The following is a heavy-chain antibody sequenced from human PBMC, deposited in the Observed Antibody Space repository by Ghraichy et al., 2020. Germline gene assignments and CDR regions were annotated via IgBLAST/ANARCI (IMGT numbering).Heavy chain of an antibody. D-gene: IGHD6-6*01. CDR3: AKDLKQYSSSSHDY. CDR2: ISGSGGST. J-gene: IGHJ4*02. CDR1: GFTFSSYA. V-gene: IGHV3-23*01. Sequence: GGSLRLSCAASGFTFSSYAMSWVRQAPGKGLEWVSAISGSGGSTYYADSVKGRFTISRDNSKNTLYLQMNSLRAEDTAVYYCAKDLKQYSSSSHDYWGQGTLVTVSS.